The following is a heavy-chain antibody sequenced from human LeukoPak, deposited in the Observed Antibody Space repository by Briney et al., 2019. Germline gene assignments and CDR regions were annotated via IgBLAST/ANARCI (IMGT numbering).Heavy chain of an antibody. J-gene: IGHJ3*02. V-gene: IGHV3-23*01. D-gene: IGHD6-19*01. CDR1: GFTFSSYA. CDR3: AKDMGGGVVAGIDI. Sequence: GGSLRLSCAASGFTFSSYAMSWVRQAPGKGLEWVSTIRGSDITTYYVDSVKGRFTISRDNSKNTLYLQMNSLRAEDTAVYYCAKDMGGGVVAGIDIWGQGTMVTVSS. CDR2: IRGSDITT.